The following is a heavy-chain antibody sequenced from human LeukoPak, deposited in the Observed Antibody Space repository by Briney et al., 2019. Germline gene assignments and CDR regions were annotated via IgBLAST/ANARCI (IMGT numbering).Heavy chain of an antibody. CDR1: GYTFTGYY. CDR2: INPNSRGT. J-gene: IGHJ3*02. V-gene: IGHV1-2*02. Sequence: GASVKVSCKASGYTFTGYYMHWVRQAPGQGLEWMGWINPNSRGTNYAQKFQGRVTMTRDTSISTAYMELSRLRSDDTAVYYCARPNTTYCSSTSCLHWSARDAFDIWGQGTMVTVSS. CDR3: ARPNTTYCSSTSCLHWSARDAFDI. D-gene: IGHD2-2*01.